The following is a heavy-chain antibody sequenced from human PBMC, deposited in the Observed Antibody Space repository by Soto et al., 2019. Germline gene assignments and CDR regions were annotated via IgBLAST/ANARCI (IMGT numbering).Heavy chain of an antibody. Sequence: SETLSLTCAVSGGSFSGYYLSWIRQPPGKGLEWIGEINHSGSTNYNPSLKSRVTISVDTSKNQFSLKLSSVTAADTAVYYCARGRSDFWWGYYYYYYGMDVWGQGTTVTVSS. J-gene: IGHJ6*02. V-gene: IGHV4-34*01. D-gene: IGHD3-3*01. CDR2: INHSGST. CDR3: ARGRSDFWWGYYYYYYGMDV. CDR1: GGSFSGYY.